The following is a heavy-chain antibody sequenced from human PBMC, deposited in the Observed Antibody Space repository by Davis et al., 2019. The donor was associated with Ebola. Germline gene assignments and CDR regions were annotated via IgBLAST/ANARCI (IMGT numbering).Heavy chain of an antibody. CDR2: ISAYNGNT. D-gene: IGHD3-22*01. CDR3: ARDRPSYYDSSGYYLEYYYYGMDV. J-gene: IGHJ6*02. Sequence: ASVKVSCKASGYTFTSYGISWVRQAPGQGLEWMGWISAYNGNTNYAQKLQGRVTMTTDTSTSTAYMELRSLRSDDTAVYYCARDRPSYYDSSGYYLEYYYYGMDVWGQGTTVTVSS. CDR1: GYTFTSYG. V-gene: IGHV1-18*01.